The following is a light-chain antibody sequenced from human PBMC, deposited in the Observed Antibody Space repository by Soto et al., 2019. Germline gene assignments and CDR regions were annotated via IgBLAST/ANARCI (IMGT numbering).Light chain of an antibody. Sequence: ESGLTQSPGTLSLSPGERATLSFRASQSVSSNYLAWYQQKPGQAPRLLIYGASTRATGIPDRFSGSGSGTDFTLTISRLEPEDSAVYYCQQYGSSPTWTFGQGTKVDIK. CDR3: QQYGSSPTWT. V-gene: IGKV3-20*01. CDR2: GAS. J-gene: IGKJ1*01. CDR1: QSVSSNY.